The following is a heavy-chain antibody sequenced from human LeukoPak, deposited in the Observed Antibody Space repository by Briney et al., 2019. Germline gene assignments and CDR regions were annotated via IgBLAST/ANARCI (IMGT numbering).Heavy chain of an antibody. V-gene: IGHV4-39*01. J-gene: IGHJ4*02. CDR3: ARLGYCSSTSCHAGYYTSPFDY. D-gene: IGHD2-2*01. CDR2: IYYSGST. Sequence: PSETLSLTCTVSGGSISSSSYYWGWIRQPPGKGLEWIGSIYYSGSTYYNPSLKSRVTISVDTSKNQFSLKLSSVTAADTAVYYCARLGYCSSTSCHAGYYTSPFDYWGQGTQVTVSS. CDR1: GGSISSSSYY.